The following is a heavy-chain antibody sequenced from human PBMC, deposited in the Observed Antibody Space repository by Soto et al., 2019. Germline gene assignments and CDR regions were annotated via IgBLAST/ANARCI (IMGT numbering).Heavy chain of an antibody. CDR3: ARGVGITFGREEY. J-gene: IGHJ4*02. V-gene: IGHV3-21*01. D-gene: IGHD3-22*01. CDR1: GFTFSNYN. CDR2: ISSSGSYI. Sequence: EVQLVESGGGLVKPGGSLRLSCAASGFTFSNYNMNWVRQAPGKGLEWVSSISSSGSYIYYADSVKGRFTISRDNAKKSLYLQMDSLRAEETAVYYCARGVGITFGREEYWGQGTLVTVSS.